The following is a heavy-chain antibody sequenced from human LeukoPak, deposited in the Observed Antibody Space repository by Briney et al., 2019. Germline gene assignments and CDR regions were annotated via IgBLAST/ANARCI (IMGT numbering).Heavy chain of an antibody. CDR2: IYYSGST. CDR1: GGSISSYY. V-gene: IGHV4-59*08. Sequence: SETLSLTCTVSGGSISSYYWSWIRRPPVKGLEWIGYIYYSGSTNYNPSLKSRVTISVDTSKNQSSLKLSSVTAADTAVYYCASLYCSSTSCAKFDYWGQGTLVTVSS. CDR3: ASLYCSSTSCAKFDY. J-gene: IGHJ4*02. D-gene: IGHD2-2*01.